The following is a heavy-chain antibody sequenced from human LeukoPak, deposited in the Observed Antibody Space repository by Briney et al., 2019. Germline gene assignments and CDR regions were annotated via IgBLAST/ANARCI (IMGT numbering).Heavy chain of an antibody. V-gene: IGHV5-10-1*01. J-gene: IGHJ6*02. CDR3: ASSLSGSGSYFNESYYYYGMDV. D-gene: IGHD3-10*01. CDR2: INPSDSYN. Sequence: GESLRTSCKGSGYSFTSYWISWVRPMPGKGLEGMGRINPSDSYNNDSASFQGHVTISADKSISTAYLQWSSLKASDTAMYYCASSLSGSGSYFNESYYYYGMDVGGQGTTVTVPS. CDR1: GYSFTSYW.